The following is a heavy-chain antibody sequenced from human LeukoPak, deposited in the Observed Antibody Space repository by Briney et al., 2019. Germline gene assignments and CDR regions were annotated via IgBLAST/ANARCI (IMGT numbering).Heavy chain of an antibody. D-gene: IGHD3-22*01. CDR3: ARRGQRHYYDSSGYYSLDY. CDR2: INQDGSEK. V-gene: IGHV3-7*01. Sequence: GGALRLSCAASGFTFSSYWMTWVRQAPGKGLDWVANINQDGSEKYYVDSVKGRFTISRDNPKNSLYLQMSGLRAEDTAVYYCARRGQRHYYDSSGYYSLDYWGQGTLVTVSS. CDR1: GFTFSSYW. J-gene: IGHJ4*02.